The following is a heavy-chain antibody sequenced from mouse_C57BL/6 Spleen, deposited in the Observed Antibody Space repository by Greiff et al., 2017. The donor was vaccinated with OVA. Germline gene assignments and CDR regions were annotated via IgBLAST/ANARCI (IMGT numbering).Heavy chain of an antibody. Sequence: VQLQQSGAELVRPGTSVKMSCKASGYTFTNYWIGWAKQRPGHGLEWIGDIYTGGGYTNYNEKFKGKATLTADNSSSTAYMQFSSLTSEDSAIYYCARYYDYLYYYAMDYWGQGTSVTVSS. V-gene: IGHV1-63*01. D-gene: IGHD2-4*01. J-gene: IGHJ4*01. CDR1: GYTFTNYW. CDR2: IYTGGGYT. CDR3: ARYYDYLYYYAMDY.